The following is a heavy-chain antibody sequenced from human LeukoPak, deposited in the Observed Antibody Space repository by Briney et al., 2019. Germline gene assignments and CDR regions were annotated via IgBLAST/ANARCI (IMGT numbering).Heavy chain of an antibody. CDR3: AKDIDQLWPDYYFDY. V-gene: IGHV3-53*05. CDR1: GFTVSSNY. CDR2: IYSGGST. D-gene: IGHD5-18*01. Sequence: GGSLRLSCAASGFTVSSNYMSWVRQAPGKGLEWVSVIYSGGSTYYADSVKGRFTISRDNSKNTLYLQMNSLRAEDTAVYYCAKDIDQLWPDYYFDYWGQGTLVTVSS. J-gene: IGHJ4*02.